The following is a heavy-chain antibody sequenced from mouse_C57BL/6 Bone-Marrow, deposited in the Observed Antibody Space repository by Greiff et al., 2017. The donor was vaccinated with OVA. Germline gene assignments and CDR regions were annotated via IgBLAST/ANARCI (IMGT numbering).Heavy chain of an antibody. CDR3: TTPYYYGSSHGYFDV. V-gene: IGHV14-4*01. CDR1: GFNIKDDY. D-gene: IGHD1-1*01. Sequence: DVQLVESGAELVRPGASVKLSCTASGFNIKDDYMHWVKQRPEQGLEWIGWIDPENGDTEYASKFQGKATITADTSSNTAYLQLSSLTSEDTAVYYCTTPYYYGSSHGYFDVWGTGTTVTVSS. J-gene: IGHJ1*03. CDR2: IDPENGDT.